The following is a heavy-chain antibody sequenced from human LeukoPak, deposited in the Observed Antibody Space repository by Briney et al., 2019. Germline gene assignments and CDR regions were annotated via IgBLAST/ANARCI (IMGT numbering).Heavy chain of an antibody. D-gene: IGHD3-10*01. J-gene: IGHJ3*02. CDR3: ARGLMRGLLWFGPDAFDI. CDR1: GFTFSNYE. CDR2: ISTSGSSK. V-gene: IGHV3-48*03. Sequence: GGSLRLSCTASGFTFSNYEMVWVRQAPGKGLEWVSFISTSGSSKDNADSVRGRFTISRDNAKNSLSLQMNSLRAEDTAVYYCARGLMRGLLWFGPDAFDIWGQGTMVTVSS.